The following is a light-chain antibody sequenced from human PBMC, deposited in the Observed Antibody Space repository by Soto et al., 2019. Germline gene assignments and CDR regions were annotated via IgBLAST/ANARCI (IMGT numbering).Light chain of an antibody. CDR3: QQSNNYPWT. CDR1: QSISSW. CDR2: EAS. Sequence: DTQMTQSPSTLSASVGDRVTITCRASQSISSWLAWYQQKPGKAPKLLIYEASNLESGVPSRFSGSGSGTEFTLTISSLQPDDFATYYCQQSNNYPWTFGQGTKVDIK. J-gene: IGKJ1*01. V-gene: IGKV1-5*03.